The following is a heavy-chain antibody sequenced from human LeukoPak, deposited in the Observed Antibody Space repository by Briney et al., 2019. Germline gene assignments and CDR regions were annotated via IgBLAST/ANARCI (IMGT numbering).Heavy chain of an antibody. D-gene: IGHD5-24*01. V-gene: IGHV4-59*01. CDR2: IYYSGST. CDR1: GGSISSYY. CDR3: ARVVGDGYSPGFDY. J-gene: IGHJ4*02. Sequence: PSETLSLTCTVSGGSISSYYWSWIRQPPGKGLEWIGYIYYSGSTNYNPSLKSRVTISVGTSKNQFSLKLSSVTAADTAVYYCARVVGDGYSPGFDYWGQGTLVTVSS.